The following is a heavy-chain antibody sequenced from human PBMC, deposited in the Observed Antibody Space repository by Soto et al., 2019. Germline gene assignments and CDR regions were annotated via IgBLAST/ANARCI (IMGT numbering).Heavy chain of an antibody. J-gene: IGHJ5*02. Sequence: ASVPVSFQAAGSTFPSYAMHLVRQAPGQRLEWMGWINAGNGNTNYSQKFQGRVTITRDTSASTAYMELRSLRSDDTAVYYCARGGYYYDSSGYFNWFDPWGQGTLVTVSS. D-gene: IGHD3-22*01. CDR2: INAGNGNT. CDR1: GSTFPSYA. V-gene: IGHV1-3*01. CDR3: ARGGYYYDSSGYFNWFDP.